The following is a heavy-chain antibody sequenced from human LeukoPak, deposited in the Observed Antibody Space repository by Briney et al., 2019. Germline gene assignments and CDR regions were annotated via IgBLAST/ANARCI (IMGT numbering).Heavy chain of an antibody. CDR1: GFTFSSYG. V-gene: IGHV3-48*01. CDR3: ARDEGSLRGVIDIDQ. CDR2: IRSSSSTI. D-gene: IGHD3-10*01. J-gene: IGHJ4*02. Sequence: PGGSLRLSCAAYGFTFSSYGLNSVRQAPGKGLGWDSYIRSSSSTIYYADSVKSRFTISRDNAKNSLYLQMNSLRAEDTAVYYCARDEGSLRGVIDIDQWGQGTLVTVSS.